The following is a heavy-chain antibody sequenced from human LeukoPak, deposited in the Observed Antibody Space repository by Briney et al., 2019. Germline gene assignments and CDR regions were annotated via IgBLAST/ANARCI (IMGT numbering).Heavy chain of an antibody. CDR3: ARNGGSAFDI. CDR2: TYHSGST. V-gene: IGHV4-38-2*01. CDR1: GYSISSGYY. D-gene: IGHD3-16*01. J-gene: IGHJ3*02. Sequence: SETLSLTCDVSGYSISSGYYWGWIRPPPGKGLEWIGSTYHSGSTYYNPSLKSRVTISVDTSKNQFSLKLSSVTAADTAVYYCARNGGSAFDIWGQGTVVAVSS.